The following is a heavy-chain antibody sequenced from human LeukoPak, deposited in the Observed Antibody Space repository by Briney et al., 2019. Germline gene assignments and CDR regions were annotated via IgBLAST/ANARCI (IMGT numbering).Heavy chain of an antibody. Sequence: GGSLRLSCTASGFTFGDYAMSWVRQAPGKGLEWVGFIRSKAYGGTTEYAASVKGRFTISRDDSKSVAYLQMNSLKTEDTAVYYCTRGYSGYDDARWDFDYWGQGTLVTVSS. CDR3: TRGYSGYDDARWDFDY. D-gene: IGHD5-12*01. CDR2: IRSKAYGGTT. CDR1: GFTFGDYA. V-gene: IGHV3-49*04. J-gene: IGHJ4*02.